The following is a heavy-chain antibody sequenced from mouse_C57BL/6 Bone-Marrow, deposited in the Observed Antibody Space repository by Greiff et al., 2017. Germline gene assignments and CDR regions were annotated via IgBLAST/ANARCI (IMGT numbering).Heavy chain of an antibody. CDR1: GYTFTSYW. Sequence: QVQLQQSGAELAKPGASVKLSCKASGYTFTSYWMHWVKQRPGQGLEWIGYINPSSGYTKYNQKFKDKATLTADKSSSTAYMQLSSLTYEYSAVYYCARIGYGSRAWFAYWGQGTLVTVSA. CDR2: INPSSGYT. J-gene: IGHJ3*01. D-gene: IGHD1-1*01. CDR3: ARIGYGSRAWFAY. V-gene: IGHV1-7*01.